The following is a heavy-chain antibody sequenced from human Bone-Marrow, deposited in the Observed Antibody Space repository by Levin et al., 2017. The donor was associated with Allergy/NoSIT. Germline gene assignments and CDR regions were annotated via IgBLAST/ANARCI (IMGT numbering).Heavy chain of an antibody. V-gene: IGHV3-64D*06. Sequence: GGSLRLSCSASGFTFSSFAMHWVRQAPGKGLEYVSGISSNGDFTYYADSVKGRFTISRDNSKNTLHLQMSNLRVEDTALYYCVKDLHDNAYDSTFDYWGQGTLVTVSS. CDR3: VKDLHDNAYDSTFDY. CDR1: GFTFSSFA. D-gene: IGHD5-12*01. J-gene: IGHJ4*02. CDR2: ISSNGDFT.